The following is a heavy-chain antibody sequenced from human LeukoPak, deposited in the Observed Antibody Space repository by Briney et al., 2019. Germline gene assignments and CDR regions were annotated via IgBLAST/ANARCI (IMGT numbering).Heavy chain of an antibody. CDR1: GLTFSSYD. CDR3: ARDDYGDYGMDV. D-gene: IGHD4-17*01. V-gene: IGHV3-13*01. J-gene: IGHJ6*02. CDR2: IGTAGDT. Sequence: GGSLRISCAASGLTFSSYDMHWVRQAKGKGLEWVSAIGTAGDTYYPGSVKGRFTISRENAKNSLYLQMNSLRAEDTAVYYCARDDYGDYGMDVWGQGTTVTVSS.